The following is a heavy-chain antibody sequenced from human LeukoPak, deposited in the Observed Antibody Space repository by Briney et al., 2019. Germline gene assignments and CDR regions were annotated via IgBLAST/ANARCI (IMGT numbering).Heavy chain of an antibody. CDR3: VVGGAGGGYFPN. Sequence: GGSLRLSCAAHEFGFSSSTMSWVRQAAGKGLEWVAKMKEDGSDEEYVDAVKGRLPISRDNAKNSLYLQMNSLRPEDTAVYFCVVGGAGGGYFPNWGQGSLVIVSS. CDR2: MKEDGSDE. CDR1: EFGFSSST. J-gene: IGHJ1*01. V-gene: IGHV3-7*01. D-gene: IGHD3-16*01.